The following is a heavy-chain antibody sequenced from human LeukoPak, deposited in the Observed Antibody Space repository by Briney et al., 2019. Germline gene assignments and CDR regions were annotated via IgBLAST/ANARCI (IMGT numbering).Heavy chain of an antibody. Sequence: GASVKVSCKVSGYTFTSNYIHWVRQAPGQGLEWMGMIYPRDGSTSYAQKFQGRVTVTRDTSTSTVHMELSGLRTEDTAVYYCAKDLYSNYGPADYWGQGTLVTVSS. V-gene: IGHV1-46*01. CDR3: AKDLYSNYGPADY. CDR2: IYPRDGST. CDR1: GYTFTSNY. D-gene: IGHD4-11*01. J-gene: IGHJ4*02.